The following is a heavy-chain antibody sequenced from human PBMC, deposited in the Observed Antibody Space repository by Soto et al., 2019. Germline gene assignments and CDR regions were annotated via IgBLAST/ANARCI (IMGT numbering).Heavy chain of an antibody. CDR2: ISHSGST. CDR3: AREYTYGSNFFDC. Sequence: QVQLQESGPGLVKPSQTLSLSCTVSGGSISSAAYYWSWIRQHPGKGLEWIGYISHSGSTYYTPSLKSRVIISADTSKNQVALNLTSGTAADTAVDYCAREYTYGSNFFDCWGQGALVTVSS. V-gene: IGHV4-31*03. D-gene: IGHD5-18*01. J-gene: IGHJ4*02. CDR1: GGSISSAAYY.